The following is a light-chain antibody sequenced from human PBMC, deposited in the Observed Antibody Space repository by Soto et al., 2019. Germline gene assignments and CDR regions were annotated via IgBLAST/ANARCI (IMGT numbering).Light chain of an antibody. Sequence: QSVLTQPPSASGSPGQSVTISCSGTSSDVGDNNYVSWYQQHPGKAPKLMIYEVSKRPSGVPDRFSGSKSGNTASLTVSGLQAEDEADYYCSSYAGNNIYVFGTGTKLTVL. V-gene: IGLV2-8*01. J-gene: IGLJ1*01. CDR2: EVS. CDR1: SSDVGDNNY. CDR3: SSYAGNNIYV.